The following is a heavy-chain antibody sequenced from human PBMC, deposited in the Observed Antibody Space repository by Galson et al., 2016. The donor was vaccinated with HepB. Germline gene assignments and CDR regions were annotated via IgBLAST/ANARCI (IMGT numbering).Heavy chain of an antibody. CDR1: GFTFSSYW. D-gene: IGHD3-3*01. CDR2: IKQDGSEK. J-gene: IGHJ5*02. Sequence: SLRLSCAAPGFTFSSYWMSWVRQAPGKGLEWVANIKQDGSEKYYVDSVKGRFTISRDNAKNSLYLQMNSLRAEDTAVYYCARGESIFAPWGQGTLVTVSS. CDR3: ARGESIFAP. V-gene: IGHV3-7*01.